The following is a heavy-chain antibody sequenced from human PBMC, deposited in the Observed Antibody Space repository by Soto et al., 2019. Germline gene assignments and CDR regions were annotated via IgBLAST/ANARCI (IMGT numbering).Heavy chain of an antibody. Sequence: PSETLSLTCSVSGGSMSEYFWSWIRQSPGKGLEWIGYIYYLGSTDYNPSLKSRVTISVDTSKRQFSLRLTSMTAADTAVYYCARDGYDGSGSPYPAYWGPGTQVTVSS. D-gene: IGHD3-10*01. CDR1: GGSMSEYF. V-gene: IGHV4-59*01. CDR3: ARDGYDGSGSPYPAY. CDR2: IYYLGST. J-gene: IGHJ4*02.